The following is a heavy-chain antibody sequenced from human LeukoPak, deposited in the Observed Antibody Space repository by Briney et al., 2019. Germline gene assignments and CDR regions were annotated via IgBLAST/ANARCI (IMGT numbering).Heavy chain of an antibody. CDR2: IKQDGSEK. J-gene: IGHJ6*03. V-gene: IGHV3-7*01. CDR1: GFTFITYW. Sequence: GGSLRLSCAASGFTFITYWMGWVRQAPGKGLEWVANIKQDGSEKYYVDSVKGRFTISRDNAKNSLYLQMNSLRAEDTAVYNCARDYYMDVWGKGTTVTVSS. CDR3: ARDYYMDV.